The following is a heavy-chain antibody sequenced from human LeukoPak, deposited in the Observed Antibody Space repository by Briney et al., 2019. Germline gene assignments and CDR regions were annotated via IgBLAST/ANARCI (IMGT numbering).Heavy chain of an antibody. CDR2: ISGSGDRT. D-gene: IGHD3-22*01. V-gene: IGHV3-23*01. CDR1: GFTFSSYV. J-gene: IGHJ3*02. Sequence: GGSLRLSCAASGFTFSSYVMSWVRQAPGKGLEWVSAISGSGDRTNYADSLKGRFTISRDNAKNSLYLQMNSLRAEDTAVYYCARDSMYAFDIWGQGTMVTVSS. CDR3: ARDSMYAFDI.